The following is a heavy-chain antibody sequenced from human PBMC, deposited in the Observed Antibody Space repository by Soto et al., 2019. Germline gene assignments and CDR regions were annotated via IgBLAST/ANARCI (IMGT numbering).Heavy chain of an antibody. CDR3: AREGTGGDYWGDH. Sequence: ESGGGVVQPGRSLSLSCSASGFTFDTYGMHWVRQAPGKGLAWLAVTSWDEGSKYYADSVKGRFTISRDNSKNTLYLQMDSLRPEDTAIYFWAREGTGGDYWGDHWCKGTMVTVSS. D-gene: IGHD3-3*01. CDR2: TSWDEGSK. CDR1: GFTFDTYG. V-gene: IGHV3-30*03. J-gene: IGHJ5*02.